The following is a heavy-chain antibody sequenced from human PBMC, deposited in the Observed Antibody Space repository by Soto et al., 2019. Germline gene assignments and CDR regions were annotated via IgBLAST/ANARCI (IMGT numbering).Heavy chain of an antibody. CDR1: GFTFSDYF. V-gene: IGHV3-11*01. D-gene: IGHD5-18*01. J-gene: IGHJ4*02. Sequence: GGSLRLSCAASGFTFSDYFMTWIRQAPGKGLEWVSYISSSGTTIFYADSVQGRFTISRDNAKKSLYLEINSLRAEDTAVYYCAKIPPGYSYGYFYFDYWGQGTLVTVSS. CDR2: ISSSGTTI. CDR3: AKIPPGYSYGYFYFDY.